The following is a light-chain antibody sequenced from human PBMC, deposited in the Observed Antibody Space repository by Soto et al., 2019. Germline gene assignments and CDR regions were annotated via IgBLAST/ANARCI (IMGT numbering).Light chain of an antibody. CDR2: APS. V-gene: IGKV3-20*01. Sequence: EIVLTQSPGTLSLSPGERATLSCRASQSVADNYLAWYQQKPGQAPRLLIYAPSRRATGIPDTFSGSGSGIDFTLTITRLEPEDLALYYCQQYGHSPRTFGQGTRVEIK. CDR1: QSVADNY. CDR3: QQYGHSPRT. J-gene: IGKJ1*01.